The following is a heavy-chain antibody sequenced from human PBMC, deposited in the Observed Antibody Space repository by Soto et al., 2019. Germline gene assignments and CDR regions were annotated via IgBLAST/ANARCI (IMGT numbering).Heavy chain of an antibody. CDR3: AKARTTVTPAY. CDR2: ITNSGGST. V-gene: IGHV3-23*01. CDR1: GFAFSSYA. J-gene: IGHJ4*02. D-gene: IGHD4-17*01. Sequence: PGGSLRLSCAASGFAFSSYAMSWVRQAPGKGLEWVSGITNSGGSTYYADSVKGRFTISRDNSKNTLYLQMNSLRAEDTAVYYCAKARTTVTPAYWGQGTLVTVSS.